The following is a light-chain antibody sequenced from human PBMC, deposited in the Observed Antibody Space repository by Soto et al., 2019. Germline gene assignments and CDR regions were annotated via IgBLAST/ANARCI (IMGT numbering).Light chain of an antibody. CDR2: GVS. CDR1: QSVISNY. J-gene: IGKJ1*01. CDR3: QQYTDSRT. Sequence: EIALTQSPGTLSLSPGERSTLSCMASQSVISNYLAWYQQKPGQAPRLLVYGVSSRATDVPDRFSGSGSGTDFTLTISRLEPEDFAVYYCQQYTDSRTFGQGTKVDIK. V-gene: IGKV3-20*01.